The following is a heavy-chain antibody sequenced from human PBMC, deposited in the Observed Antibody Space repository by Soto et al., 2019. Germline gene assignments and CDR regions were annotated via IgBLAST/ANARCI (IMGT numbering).Heavy chain of an antibody. V-gene: IGHV3-30-3*01. Sequence: PGGSLRLSCAASGFTFSSYAMHWVRQAPGKGLEWVAVISYDGSNKYYADSVKGRFTISRDNSKNTLYLQMNSLRAEDTAVYYCARDGWVNYYFDYWGQRTLVTVSS. CDR3: ARDGWVNYYFDY. J-gene: IGHJ4*02. D-gene: IGHD1-7*01. CDR2: ISYDGSNK. CDR1: GFTFSSYA.